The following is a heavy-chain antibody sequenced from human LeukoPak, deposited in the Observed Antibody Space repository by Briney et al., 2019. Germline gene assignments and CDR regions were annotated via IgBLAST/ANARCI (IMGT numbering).Heavy chain of an antibody. CDR2: IKQDGSEK. D-gene: IGHD1-26*01. V-gene: IGHV3-7*03. CDR1: GFTFSSYW. J-gene: IGHJ6*02. Sequence: GGSLRLSCAVSGFTFSSYWMSWVRQAPGKGLEWVANIKQDGSEKYYVDSVKGRFTISRDNAKKSLYLQMNSLRAEDTAVYYCARNSGSYYGGHYYYYYGMDVWGQGTTVTVSS. CDR3: ARNSGSYYGGHYYYYYGMDV.